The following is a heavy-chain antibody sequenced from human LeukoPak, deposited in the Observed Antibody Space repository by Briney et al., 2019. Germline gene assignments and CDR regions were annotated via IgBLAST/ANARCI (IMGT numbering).Heavy chain of an antibody. Sequence: GGSLRLSCAASGLTLSGYWMHWVRQAPGKGLVWVSRINGDASSTSYAGSVKGRFTISRGNAKSTLYLQMNSLRVEDTAVYYCARARGNTYGYFEYWGQGTLVTVSS. V-gene: IGHV3-74*01. CDR3: ARARGNTYGYFEY. CDR1: GLTLSGYW. D-gene: IGHD5-18*01. CDR2: INGDASST. J-gene: IGHJ4*02.